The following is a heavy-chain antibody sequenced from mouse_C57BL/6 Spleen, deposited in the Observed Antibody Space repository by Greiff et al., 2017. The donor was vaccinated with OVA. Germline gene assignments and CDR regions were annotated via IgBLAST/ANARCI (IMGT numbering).Heavy chain of an antibody. CDR3: ARSGSIYYGNLGLYFDY. CDR2: IYPSDSET. V-gene: IGHV1-61*01. Sequence: QVQLQQPGAELVRPGSSVKLSCKASGYTFTSYWMDWVKQRPGQGLEWIGNIYPSDSETHYNQQFKDKATLTVDKSSSTAYMQLSSLTSEDSAVYYCARSGSIYYGNLGLYFDYWGQGTTLTVSS. J-gene: IGHJ2*01. CDR1: GYTFTSYW. D-gene: IGHD2-1*01.